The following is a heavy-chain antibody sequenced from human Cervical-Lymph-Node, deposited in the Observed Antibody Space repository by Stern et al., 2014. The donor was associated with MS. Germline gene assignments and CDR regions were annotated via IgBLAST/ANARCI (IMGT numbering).Heavy chain of an antibody. V-gene: IGHV3-30*18. CDR3: AKAGITGTTIDY. Sequence: VQLVESGGGVVQPGRSLRLSCAASGFTFSSYGMHWVRQAPGKGLEWVAVISYDGSNKYYADSVKGRFTISRDNSKNTLYLQMNSLRAEDTAVYYCAKAGITGTTIDYWGQGTLVTVSS. CDR2: ISYDGSNK. D-gene: IGHD1-14*01. J-gene: IGHJ4*02. CDR1: GFTFSSYG.